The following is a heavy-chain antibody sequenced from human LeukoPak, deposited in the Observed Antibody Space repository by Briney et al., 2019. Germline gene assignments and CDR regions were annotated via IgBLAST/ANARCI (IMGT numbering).Heavy chain of an antibody. CDR3: ARDGWYYYGSGSYLLGGDY. CDR2: IPYDGSNK. D-gene: IGHD3-10*01. V-gene: IGHV3-30*04. CDR1: GFTFSSYA. Sequence: PGRSLRLSCAASGFTFSSYAMHWVRQAPGKGLEWVAFIPYDGSNKYYADSVEGRFTISRYNTKITLYLQMNSLRAEDTAVYYCARDGWYYYGSGSYLLGGDYWGQGTLVTVSS. J-gene: IGHJ4*02.